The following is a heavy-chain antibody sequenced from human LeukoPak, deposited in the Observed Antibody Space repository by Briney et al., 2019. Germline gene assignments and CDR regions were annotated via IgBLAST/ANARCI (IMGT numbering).Heavy chain of an antibody. CDR3: ARVHEPMVNYYYYYGMDV. V-gene: IGHV3-21*01. J-gene: IGHJ6*02. CDR2: ISCSTTYI. D-gene: IGHD5-18*01. Sequence: GGSLRLSCVASGFTFSSYAMSWVRQAPGKGLEWVSSISCSTTYIYYADSVKGRFTISRDNAKNSLYLQVNSLRAEDTAVYYCARVHEPMVNYYYYYGMDVWGQGTTVTVSS. CDR1: GFTFSSYA.